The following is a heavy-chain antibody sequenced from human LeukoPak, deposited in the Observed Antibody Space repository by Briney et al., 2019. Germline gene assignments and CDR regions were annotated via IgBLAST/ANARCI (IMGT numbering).Heavy chain of an antibody. J-gene: IGHJ4*02. CDR3: ARDLVNYDFWSGHQPVDY. CDR2: ISSSSSTI. D-gene: IGHD3-3*01. V-gene: IGHV3-48*01. Sequence: GGSLRLSCAASGFTFSSYSMNWVRQAPGKGLEWVSYISSSSSTIYYADSVKGRFTISRDNAKNSLYLQMNSLRAEDTAVYYCARDLVNYDFWSGHQPVDYWGQGTLVTVSS. CDR1: GFTFSSYS.